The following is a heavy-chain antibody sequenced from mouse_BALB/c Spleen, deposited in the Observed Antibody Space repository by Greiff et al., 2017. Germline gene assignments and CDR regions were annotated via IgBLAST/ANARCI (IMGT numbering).Heavy chain of an antibody. V-gene: IGHV7-3*02. CDR3: ASHYGSGYHAMDY. D-gene: IGHD1-1*01. Sequence: EVLLVESGGGLVQPGGSLRLSCATSGFTFTDYYMSWVRQPPGKALEWLGFISNKANGNTTEYSASVKGQFTISRDNSQSFLYLQMNTLRAEDGATDDCASHYGSGYHAMDYWGQGTSVTVSS. CDR2: ISNKANGNTT. J-gene: IGHJ4*01. CDR1: GFTFTDYY.